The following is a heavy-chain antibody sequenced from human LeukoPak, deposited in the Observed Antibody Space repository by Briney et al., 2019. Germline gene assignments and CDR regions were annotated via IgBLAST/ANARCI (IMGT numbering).Heavy chain of an antibody. CDR1: GYTFTGYY. CDR2: INPNSGGT. D-gene: IGHD2-15*01. J-gene: IGHJ6*02. Sequence: ASVKVSCKASGYTFTGYYMHWVRQAPGQGLEWMGWINPNSGGTNYAQKFQGRVTMTRDTSISTAYMELSRLRSDDTAVYYCAANPNCSGGGCKSYYYYYGMDVWGQGTTVTVSS. V-gene: IGHV1-2*02. CDR3: AANPNCSGGGCKSYYYYYGMDV.